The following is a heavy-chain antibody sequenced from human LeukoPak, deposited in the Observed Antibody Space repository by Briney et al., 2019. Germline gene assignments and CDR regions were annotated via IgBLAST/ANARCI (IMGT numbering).Heavy chain of an antibody. Sequence: GGSLRLSCAASGFTFSSYAMSWVRQAPGKGLEWVSAISGSGGSTYYADSVKGRFAISRDSSKNTLYLQMNSLRAEDTAVYYCAKDPPRVGIAVAGTGYWGQGTLVTVSS. V-gene: IGHV3-23*01. D-gene: IGHD6-19*01. J-gene: IGHJ4*02. CDR3: AKDPPRVGIAVAGTGY. CDR1: GFTFSSYA. CDR2: ISGSGGST.